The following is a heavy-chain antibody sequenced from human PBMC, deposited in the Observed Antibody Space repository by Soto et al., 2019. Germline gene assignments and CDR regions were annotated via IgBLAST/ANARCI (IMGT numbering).Heavy chain of an antibody. V-gene: IGHV1-46*01. CDR1: GNTFTNYY. Sequence: QVQLMQSGAEVKKPGASVKVSCKASGNTFTNYYIHWVRQAPGQGPEWMGTINPSGGHTTYAQTFPGRLNMVRDTSTSALYMELTSLRSEDTAVYYCARGGLVVVVTAAFDYWGQGTLVTVSS. CDR2: INPSGGHT. CDR3: ARGGLVVVVTAAFDY. J-gene: IGHJ4*02. D-gene: IGHD2-21*02.